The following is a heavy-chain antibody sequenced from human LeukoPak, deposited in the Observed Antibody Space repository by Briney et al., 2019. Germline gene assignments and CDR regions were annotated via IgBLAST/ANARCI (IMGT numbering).Heavy chain of an antibody. Sequence: SETLSLTCAVYGGSFSGYYWSWIRQPPGKRLEWIGEINHSGSTNYNPSLKSRVTISVDTSKNQFSLKLSSVTAADTAVYYCARGSGVGQWLEFNFDYWGQGTLVTVSS. CDR1: GGSFSGYY. D-gene: IGHD6-19*01. J-gene: IGHJ4*02. CDR2: INHSGST. V-gene: IGHV4-34*01. CDR3: ARGSGVGQWLEFNFDY.